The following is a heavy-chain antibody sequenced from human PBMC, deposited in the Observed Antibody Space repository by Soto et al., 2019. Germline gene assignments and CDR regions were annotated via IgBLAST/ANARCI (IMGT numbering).Heavy chain of an antibody. V-gene: IGHV3-30*18. CDR1: GFTFSSYG. D-gene: IGHD2-8*02. Sequence: GGSLRLSCAASGFTFSSYGMHWVRQAPGKGLEWVAVISYDGSNKYYADSVKGRFTISRDNSKNTLYLQMNSLRAEDTAVYYCEQDGDTGLASNCGQGPLVTVSS. J-gene: IGHJ4*02. CDR3: EQDGDTGLASN. CDR2: ISYDGSNK.